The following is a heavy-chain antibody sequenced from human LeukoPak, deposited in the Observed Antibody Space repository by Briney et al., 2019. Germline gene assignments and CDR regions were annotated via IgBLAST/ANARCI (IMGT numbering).Heavy chain of an antibody. V-gene: IGHV1-69*04. J-gene: IGHJ5*02. CDR2: IIPILGIA. CDR1: GGTFSSYA. CDR3: ARVFCSGTSCRWFDP. D-gene: IGHD2-2*01. Sequence: SVKVSCKASGGTFSSYAISWVRQAPGQGLEWMGRIIPILGIANYAQKFQGRVTITADKSTSTAYMELSSLRSEDTAVYYCARVFCSGTSCRWFDPWGQGTLVTVSS.